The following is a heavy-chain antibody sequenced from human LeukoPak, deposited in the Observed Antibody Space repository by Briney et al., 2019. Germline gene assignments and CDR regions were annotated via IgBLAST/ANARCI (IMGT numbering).Heavy chain of an antibody. CDR1: GFTFTIYW. CDR3: ARGGSGYDY. V-gene: IGHV3-7*01. Sequence: GGSLRLSCAASGFTFTIYWMTWVRQAPGKGLEWVANIKEDGSEQYYVDSVEGRFTISRDNAKNSLYLQMNSLRAEDTAVYYCARGGSGYDYWSQGTLVTVSS. D-gene: IGHD3-3*01. J-gene: IGHJ4*02. CDR2: IKEDGSEQ.